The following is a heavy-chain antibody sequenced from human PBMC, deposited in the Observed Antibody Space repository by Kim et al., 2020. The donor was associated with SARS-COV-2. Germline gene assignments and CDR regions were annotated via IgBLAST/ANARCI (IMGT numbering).Heavy chain of an antibody. Sequence: SETLSLTCTVSGGSISSSSYYWGWIRQPPGKGLEWIGSIYYSGSTYYNPSLKSRVTISVDTSKNQFSLKLSSVTAADTAVYYCARHSLLYGVNWFDPWGQGTLVTVSS. CDR1: GGSISSSSYY. CDR2: IYYSGST. CDR3: ARHSLLYGVNWFDP. D-gene: IGHD4-17*01. J-gene: IGHJ5*02. V-gene: IGHV4-39*01.